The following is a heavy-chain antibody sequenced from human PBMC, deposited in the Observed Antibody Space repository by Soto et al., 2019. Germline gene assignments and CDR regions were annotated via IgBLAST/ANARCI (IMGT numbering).Heavy chain of an antibody. J-gene: IGHJ4*02. CDR3: AKGHYGDYVVDY. V-gene: IGHV3-23*01. CDR2: ISTGGGTT. CDR1: GFTFSSYG. Sequence: EVQLLESGGGLVQPGGSLRLSCEASGFTFSSYGMSWVRQAPGKGLEWVSGISTGGGTTYYAESVKGRFTVSRDNSKSTLYLQMNSLRAEDTAVYYCAKGHYGDYVVDYWGQGTLVTVSS. D-gene: IGHD4-17*01.